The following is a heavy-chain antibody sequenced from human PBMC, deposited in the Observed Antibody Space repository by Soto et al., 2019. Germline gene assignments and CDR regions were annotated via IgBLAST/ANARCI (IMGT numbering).Heavy chain of an antibody. J-gene: IGHJ4*02. D-gene: IGHD6-13*01. Sequence: QVQLVQSGAEVKKPGSSVKVSGKASGGTFSSYTISWVRQAPGQGLEWMGRIIPILGIANYAQKFQGRVTITADKSTSTAYMELSSLRSEDTAVYYCARADHSSSWYSGGYWGQGTLVTVSS. V-gene: IGHV1-69*02. CDR3: ARADHSSSWYSGGY. CDR1: GGTFSSYT. CDR2: IIPILGIA.